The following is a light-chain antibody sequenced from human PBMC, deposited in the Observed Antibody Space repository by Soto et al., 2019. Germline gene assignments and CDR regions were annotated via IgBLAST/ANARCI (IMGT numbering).Light chain of an antibody. CDR3: SSFAASNTWV. J-gene: IGLJ3*02. CDR1: SSDVGAYNY. V-gene: IGLV2-8*01. CDR2: EVT. Sequence: QSALTQPPSASGSPGQSVTISCTGTSSDVGAYNYVSWYQQHAGKAPKLVIYEVTKRPSGVPDRCSGSKSANTASLTVSGLQAEDEADYYRSSFAASNTWVFGGGTKLTVL.